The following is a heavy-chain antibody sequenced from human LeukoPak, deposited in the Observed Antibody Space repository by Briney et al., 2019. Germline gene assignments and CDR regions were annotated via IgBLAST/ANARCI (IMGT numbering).Heavy chain of an antibody. D-gene: IGHD3-22*01. CDR1: GFTFSSYA. CDR2: ISGGGSNT. CDR3: AKGAIIVAQTYDY. V-gene: IGHV3-23*01. J-gene: IGHJ4*02. Sequence: GGSLRLSCAASGFTFSSYAMSWVRQAPGKGLEWVSAISGGGSNTYYADSVQGRFTISRDNSKNTLYLQMNSLRAEDTAVYYCAKGAIIVAQTYDYWGQGTLVTVSS.